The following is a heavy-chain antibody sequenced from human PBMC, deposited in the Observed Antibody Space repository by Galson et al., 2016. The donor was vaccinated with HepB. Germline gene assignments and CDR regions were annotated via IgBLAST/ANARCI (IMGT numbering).Heavy chain of an antibody. D-gene: IGHD2-2*01. V-gene: IGHV4-39*01. CDR2: VYYNGNT. J-gene: IGHJ4*02. CDR3: ARHWCSSSGCYAPRTFDF. Sequence: SETLSLTCSVSGGAISSTSFYWAWIRQSPGKGLEWIASVYYNGNTYHNPSLKSRVSISVDTSKKQVSLKLTSVTATDTAVYFCARHWCSSSGCYAPRTFDFWGQGAPVIVSS. CDR1: GGAISSTSFY.